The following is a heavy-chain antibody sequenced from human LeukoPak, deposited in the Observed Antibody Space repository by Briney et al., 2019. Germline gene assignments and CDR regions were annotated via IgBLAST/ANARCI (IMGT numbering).Heavy chain of an antibody. CDR1: GFTFSSYA. CDR2: IIPIFGTA. J-gene: IGHJ3*02. CDR3: ARSLGTDAFDI. V-gene: IGHV1-69*05. Sequence: NSGRSLRLSCAASGFTFSSYAISWVRQAPGQGLEWMGGIIPIFGTANYAQKFQGRVTITTDESTSTAYMELSSLRSEDTAVYYCARSLGTDAFDIWGQGTMVTVSS.